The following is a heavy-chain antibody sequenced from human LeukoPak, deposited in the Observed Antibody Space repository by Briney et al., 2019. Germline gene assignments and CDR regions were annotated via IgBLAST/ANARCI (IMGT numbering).Heavy chain of an antibody. V-gene: IGHV3-21*01. CDR3: AKDGDTVSGTYYYDMDV. Sequence: GGSLRLSCAASGFTFSSYSMNWVRQAPGKGLEWVSSIRSSSSYIYYADSVKGRFTISRDNAKNSLYLQMNSLRAEDTAVYYCAKDGDTVSGTYYYDMDVWGKGTTVTIS. J-gene: IGHJ6*03. D-gene: IGHD1-26*01. CDR2: IRSSSSYI. CDR1: GFTFSSYS.